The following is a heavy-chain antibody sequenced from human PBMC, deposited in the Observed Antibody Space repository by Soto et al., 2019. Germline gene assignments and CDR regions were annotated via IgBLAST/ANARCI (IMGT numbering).Heavy chain of an antibody. CDR1: GFTFSSYA. Sequence: PGGSLRLSCAASGFTFSSYAMSWVRQAPGKGLEWVSAISGSGGSTYYADSVKGRFTISRDNSKNTLYLQMNSLRAEDTAVYYCAKVRKYYYDSSGYYTDDAFDIWGQGTMVTVSS. D-gene: IGHD3-22*01. J-gene: IGHJ3*02. V-gene: IGHV3-23*01. CDR3: AKVRKYYYDSSGYYTDDAFDI. CDR2: ISGSGGST.